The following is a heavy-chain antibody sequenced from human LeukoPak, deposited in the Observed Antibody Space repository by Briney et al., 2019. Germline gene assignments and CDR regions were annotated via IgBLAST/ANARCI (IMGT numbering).Heavy chain of an antibody. Sequence: SETLSLTCTVSGGSISSYYWSWIRRPPGKGLEWIGYIYYSGSTNYNPSLKSRVIISVDTSKNQFSLKLSSVTAADTAVYYCARVFPGIAVAGRPYYFDYWGQGTLVTVSS. CDR2: IYYSGST. CDR3: ARVFPGIAVAGRPYYFDY. V-gene: IGHV4-59*01. CDR1: GGSISSYY. D-gene: IGHD6-19*01. J-gene: IGHJ4*02.